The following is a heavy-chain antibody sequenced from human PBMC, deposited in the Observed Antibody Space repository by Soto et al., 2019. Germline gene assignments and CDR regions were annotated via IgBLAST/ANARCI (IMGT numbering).Heavy chain of an antibody. CDR1: GATCSSCA. CDR2: VYFSGST. D-gene: IGHD5-12*01. J-gene: IGHJ6*02. Sequence: SCKASGATCSSCAISWITRKIGKGLEWIAYVYFSGSTNDDPLLKSRVLISIYTPRNQFSQKLNSVTAADTAVYYCTRDLDIGHKGYGQSNIWGQGKTVTVS. V-gene: IGHV4-61*08. CDR3: TRDLDIGHKGYGQSNI.